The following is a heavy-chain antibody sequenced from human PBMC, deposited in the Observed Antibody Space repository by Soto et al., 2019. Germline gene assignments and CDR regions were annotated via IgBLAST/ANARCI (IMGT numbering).Heavy chain of an antibody. J-gene: IGHJ4*02. CDR3: GRGFGGTH. Sequence: EVQLVESGGGLVQPGGSLRLSCAASGFTFNNYYMVWVRQAPGRGLEWVANINQDGSAKYYVDSVKGRFTISTDNAKSPLYLQINSLRAEDTATYYCGRGFGGTHWGQGSLVTVSS. CDR1: GFTFNNYY. V-gene: IGHV3-7*05. D-gene: IGHD2-15*01. CDR2: INQDGSAK.